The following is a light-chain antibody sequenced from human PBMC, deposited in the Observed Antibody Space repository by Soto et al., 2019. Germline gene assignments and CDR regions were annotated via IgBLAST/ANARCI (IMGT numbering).Light chain of an antibody. J-gene: IGKJ1*01. CDR2: QAS. V-gene: IGKV1-5*03. Sequence: DIQMTQSPSTLSASVRDRVTITCRASQSIISWLAWYQHKPGEAPKLLISQASILESGFPPRFSGSGSGTEFTLTITSLQPEDFTTYVCQQYTTYWTFGQGTKVDIK. CDR1: QSIISW. CDR3: QQYTTYWT.